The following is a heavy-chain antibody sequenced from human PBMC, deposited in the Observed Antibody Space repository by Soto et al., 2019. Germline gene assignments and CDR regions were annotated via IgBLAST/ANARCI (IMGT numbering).Heavy chain of an antibody. V-gene: IGHV3-30-3*01. CDR2: ISDDGSNK. CDR1: GFTFSSYA. J-gene: IGHJ6*02. CDR3: ARDTAAAGTFAIRYYYYGMDV. D-gene: IGHD6-13*01. Sequence: QVQLVESGGGVVQPGRSLRLSCAASGFTFSSYAMHWVRQAPGKGLEWVAVISDDGSNKYYADSVKGRFTISRDNSKNTLYLQMNSLRAEDTAVYYCARDTAAAGTFAIRYYYYGMDVWGQGTTVTVSS.